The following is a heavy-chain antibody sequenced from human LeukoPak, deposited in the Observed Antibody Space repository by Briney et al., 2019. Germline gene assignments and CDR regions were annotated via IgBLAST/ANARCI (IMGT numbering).Heavy chain of an antibody. CDR3: ATGRQGNY. CDR1: GGSISSTNW. J-gene: IGHJ3*01. CDR2: IYHSGST. Sequence: SETLSLTCAVSGGSISSTNWWSWVRQPPEKGLEWIGEIYHSGSTNYNPSLESRVTMSVDKSKNQFSLKLNSMTAGDTAVYYCATGRQGNYWGQGTMVIVSS. V-gene: IGHV4-4*02. D-gene: IGHD1-1*01.